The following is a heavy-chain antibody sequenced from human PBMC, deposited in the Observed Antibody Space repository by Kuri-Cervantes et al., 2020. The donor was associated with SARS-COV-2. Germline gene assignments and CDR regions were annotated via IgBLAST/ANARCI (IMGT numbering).Heavy chain of an antibody. CDR2: IIPILGTA. V-gene: IGHV1-69*04. D-gene: IGHD3-10*01. CDR1: GGTFSSYA. Sequence: SVKVSCKASGGTFSSYAISWVRQAPGQGLEWMGRIIPILGTANYAQKFQGRVTITADKSTSTAYMELSSLRSEDTAVYYCARDWLRGVINYWGQGTLVTVSS. CDR3: ARDWLRGVINY. J-gene: IGHJ4*02.